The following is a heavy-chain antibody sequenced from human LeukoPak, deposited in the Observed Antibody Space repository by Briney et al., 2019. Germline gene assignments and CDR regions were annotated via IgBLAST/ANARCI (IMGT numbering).Heavy chain of an antibody. CDR1: GFTFSSYS. D-gene: IGHD3-10*01. Sequence: GGSLRLSCAASGFTFSSYSMNWVRQAPGKGLEWVSSISSSSSYIYYADSVEGRFTISRDNAKNSLYLQMNSLRAEDTAVYYCARVPAGIPDYWGQGTLVTVSS. V-gene: IGHV3-21*01. CDR3: ARVPAGIPDY. CDR2: ISSSSSYI. J-gene: IGHJ4*02.